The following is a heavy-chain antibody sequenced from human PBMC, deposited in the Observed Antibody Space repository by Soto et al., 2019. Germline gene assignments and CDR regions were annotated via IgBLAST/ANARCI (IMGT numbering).Heavy chain of an antibody. J-gene: IGHJ4*02. CDR3: ARGPLVVLNYFES. CDR1: GGTFRNYP. CDR2: IFPRTDIP. Sequence: QVQLVQSGTEVKKPGSSVKVSCKASGGTFRNYPINWVRQAPGQGLEWMGSIFPRTDIPDYAQNFQARLTISADKSTSTAYMELSRLTSDDTAMYFCARGPLVVLNYFESWGQGTLVTVAS. V-gene: IGHV1-69*02.